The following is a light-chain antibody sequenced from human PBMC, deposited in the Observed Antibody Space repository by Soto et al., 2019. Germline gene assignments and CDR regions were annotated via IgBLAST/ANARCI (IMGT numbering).Light chain of an antibody. CDR2: GAS. Sequence: IQLTQSPSSLSASVGDRVTITCRASQGINKFFAWYQQRPGKAPQLLVYGASTLQSGVPSRFSGSGSGTDITLTISSLQPEDFATYYCQQLTNFRFTFGQGTKLDIK. CDR3: QQLTNFRFT. V-gene: IGKV1-9*01. CDR1: QGINKF. J-gene: IGKJ2*01.